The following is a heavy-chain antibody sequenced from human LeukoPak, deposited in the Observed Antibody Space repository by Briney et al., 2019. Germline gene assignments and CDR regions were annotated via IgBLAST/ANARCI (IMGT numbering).Heavy chain of an antibody. Sequence: SETLSLTCTVSGGSISSSSYYWGWIRQPPGKGLEWIGSIYYRGSTYYNPSLKSRVTISVDTSKNQFSLKLSSVTAADTAVYYCARAAFVHSSGYYYGLLYFAYWGQGTLVTVSS. CDR1: GGSISSSSYY. D-gene: IGHD3-22*01. CDR2: IYYRGST. V-gene: IGHV4-39*07. CDR3: ARAAFVHSSGYYYGLLYFAY. J-gene: IGHJ4*02.